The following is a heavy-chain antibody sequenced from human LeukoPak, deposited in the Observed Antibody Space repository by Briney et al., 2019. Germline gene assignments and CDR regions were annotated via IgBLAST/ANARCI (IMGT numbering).Heavy chain of an antibody. D-gene: IGHD3-9*01. J-gene: IGHJ4*02. V-gene: IGHV3-30*04. Sequence: GGSLRLSCAASGFTFSSYAMHWVRQAPGKGLEWVAVTSYDGSNKYYADSVKGRFTISRDNSKNTLYLQMNSLRAEDTAVYYCARDRDDILTGFLNYWGQGTLVTVSS. CDR2: TSYDGSNK. CDR3: ARDRDDILTGFLNY. CDR1: GFTFSSYA.